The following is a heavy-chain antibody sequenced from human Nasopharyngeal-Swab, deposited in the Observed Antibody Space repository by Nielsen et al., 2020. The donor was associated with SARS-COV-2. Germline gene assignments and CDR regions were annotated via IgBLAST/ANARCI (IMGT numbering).Heavy chain of an antibody. V-gene: IGHV3-74*01. CDR3: TRGCGGDCHGIDY. D-gene: IGHD2-21*02. Sequence: GESLKISCAASGVTCSSYWIHWVRQAPGKGLVWVSRLYTDGITANYADPVKGRFTISRDNANNTVYLQMNSLRAEDTAVYYCTRGCGGDCHGIDYWGRGTLVTVSS. J-gene: IGHJ4*02. CDR1: GVTCSSYW. CDR2: LYTDGITA.